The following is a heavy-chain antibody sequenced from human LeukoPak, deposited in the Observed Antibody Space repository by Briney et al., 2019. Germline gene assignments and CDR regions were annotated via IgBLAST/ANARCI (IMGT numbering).Heavy chain of an antibody. CDR2: INHSGST. J-gene: IGHJ4*02. V-gene: IGHV4-34*01. CDR3: ARGHKAKKLRDGLLDY. CDR1: GGSFSGYY. D-gene: IGHD5-18*01. Sequence: KPSETLSLTCAVYGGSFSGYYWSWIRQPPGKGLEWIGEINHSGSTNYNPSLKSRVTISVDTSKNQFSLKLSSVTAADTAVYYCARGHKAKKLRDGLLDYWGQGTLVTVSS.